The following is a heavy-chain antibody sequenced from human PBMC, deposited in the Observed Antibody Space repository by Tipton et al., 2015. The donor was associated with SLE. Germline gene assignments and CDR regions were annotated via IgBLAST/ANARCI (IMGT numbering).Heavy chain of an antibody. D-gene: IGHD3-10*01. CDR3: ARGAGYFGSGSPYYFNF. J-gene: IGHJ4*02. CDR1: GASISSHQ. Sequence: TLSLTCTVSGASISSHQWSWIRQSPREGLEWIGYIYDRGTTNYNPSVMNRVVVSMDTSKNQFSLRLTSVTAADTAVYYCARGAGYFGSGSPYYFNFWGQGTLVAVSS. V-gene: IGHV4-59*11. CDR2: IYDRGTT.